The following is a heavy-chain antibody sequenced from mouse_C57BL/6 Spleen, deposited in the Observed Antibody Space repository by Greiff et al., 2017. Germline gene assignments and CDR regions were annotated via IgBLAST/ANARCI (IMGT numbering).Heavy chain of an antibody. CDR1: GFTFSDYG. J-gene: IGHJ2*01. Sequence: EVHLVESGGGLVKPGGSLKLSCAASGFTFSDYGMHWVRQAPEKGLEWVAYISSGSSTIYYADTVKGRFTISRDNAKNTLFLQMTSLRSEDTAMYYCASYYDYDPCFDYWGQGTTLTVSS. D-gene: IGHD2-4*01. CDR3: ASYYDYDPCFDY. CDR2: ISSGSSTI. V-gene: IGHV5-17*01.